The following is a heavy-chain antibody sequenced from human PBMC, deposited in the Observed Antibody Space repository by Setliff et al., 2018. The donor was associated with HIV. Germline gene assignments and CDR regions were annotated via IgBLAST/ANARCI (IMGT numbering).Heavy chain of an antibody. J-gene: IGHJ3*02. CDR2: IYTSGST. V-gene: IGHV4-4*07. D-gene: IGHD2-15*01. CDR1: GGSMSTFY. CDR3: ARVFPPIRGAPFGTPPGAFDI. Sequence: TSETLSLTCSVSGGSMSTFYWSWIRQPAGKGLEWIGRIYTSGSTIYNPSLRSRFTMSVDTSKNQFSLKLNSVTAADTAVHYCARVFPPIRGAPFGTPPGAFDIWGQGTMVTVSS.